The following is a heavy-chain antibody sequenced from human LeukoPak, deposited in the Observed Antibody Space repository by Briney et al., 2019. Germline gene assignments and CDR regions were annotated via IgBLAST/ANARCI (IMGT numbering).Heavy chain of an antibody. V-gene: IGHV3-9*01. CDR2: ISWNSGSI. Sequence: WIRQPPGKGLEWVSGISWNSGSIGYADSVKGRFTISRDYAKNSLYLQMKSLRAEDTALYYCAKDLLYYYDSSGFRGAFDIWGQGTMVTVSS. J-gene: IGHJ3*02. D-gene: IGHD3-22*01. CDR3: AKDLLYYYDSSGFRGAFDI.